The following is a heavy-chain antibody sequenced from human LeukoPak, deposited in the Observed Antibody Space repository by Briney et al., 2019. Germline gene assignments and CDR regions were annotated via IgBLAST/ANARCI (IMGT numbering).Heavy chain of an antibody. V-gene: IGHV4-4*07. CDR3: ARENSGSYREFDY. Sequence: SETLSLTCTVSGGPISSYYWSWIRQPAGRGLEWIGRIYTSGSTNYNASLKSRVSMSVDTSKNQFSLKLSSVTAADTAVFYCARENSGSYREFDYWGQGTLVTVSS. CDR2: IYTSGST. J-gene: IGHJ4*02. D-gene: IGHD1-26*01. CDR1: GGPISSYY.